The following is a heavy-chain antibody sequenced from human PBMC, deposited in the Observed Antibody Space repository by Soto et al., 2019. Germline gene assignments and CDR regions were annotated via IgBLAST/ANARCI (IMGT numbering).Heavy chain of an antibody. J-gene: IGHJ6*03. CDR3: ARDPSDLYYYYMDV. V-gene: IGHV3-23*01. Sequence: GGSLRLSCAASGFTFSSYAMSWVRQAPGKGLEWVSAISGSGGSTYYADSVKGRFTISRDNSKNTLYLQMNSLRAEDTAVYYCARDPSDLYYYYMDVWGKGTTVTVSS. CDR2: ISGSGGST. CDR1: GFTFSSYA.